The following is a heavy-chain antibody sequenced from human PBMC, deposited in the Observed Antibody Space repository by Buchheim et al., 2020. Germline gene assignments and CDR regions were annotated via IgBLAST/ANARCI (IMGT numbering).Heavy chain of an antibody. D-gene: IGHD3-10*01. CDR3: AKEIYPGEVGPYPLHNYFDP. V-gene: IGHV3-30*18. Sequence: QVQLVESGGGVVQPGRSLRLSCSASGFTFSNFGIHWVRQAPGKGLEWVAVVSFDGSYKNYVDSVKGRFTISRDNSRNTVYLEVNSLRVEDTAVYYCAKEIYPGEVGPYPLHNYFDPWGQGTL. CDR2: VSFDGSYK. J-gene: IGHJ5*02. CDR1: GFTFSNFG.